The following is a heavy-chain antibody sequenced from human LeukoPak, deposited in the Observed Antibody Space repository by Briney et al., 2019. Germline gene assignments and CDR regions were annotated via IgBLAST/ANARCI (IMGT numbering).Heavy chain of an antibody. CDR2: INPSGGTT. Sequence: GASVKVSCKASGYTFTSYYMHWVRQAPGQGLEWMGIINPSGGTTGYAQKFQGRVTMTRDTSTSTVYMELSSLRSDDTAVYYCASRMLPVRGVIPYYYYGMDVWGQGTTVTVSS. V-gene: IGHV1-46*01. J-gene: IGHJ6*02. CDR1: GYTFTSYY. D-gene: IGHD3-10*01. CDR3: ASRMLPVRGVIPYYYYGMDV.